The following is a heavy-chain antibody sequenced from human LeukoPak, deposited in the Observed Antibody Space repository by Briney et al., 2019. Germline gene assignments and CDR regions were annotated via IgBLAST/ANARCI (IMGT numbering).Heavy chain of an antibody. CDR1: GFTFSSYW. Sequence: GGSLRLSCAASGFTFSSYWMSWVRQAPAKGLEWVANIKEDGSQKYYVDSVKGRFTISRDNAKNSLYLQMNSLRAEDTAVYSCARVHDDGDLRVWFDPWGQGTLVTVSS. D-gene: IGHD4-17*01. CDR2: IKEDGSQK. CDR3: ARVHDDGDLRVWFDP. V-gene: IGHV3-7*04. J-gene: IGHJ5*02.